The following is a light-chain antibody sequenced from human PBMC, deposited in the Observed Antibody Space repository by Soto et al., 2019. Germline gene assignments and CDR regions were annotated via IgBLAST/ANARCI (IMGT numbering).Light chain of an antibody. Sequence: QSALTQPASVSGSPGQSITISCTGTSSDIGDYDYVSWYQQRPGRAPKLMIYEVRYRPSGVSNRFSGSKSGNTASLTISGLQAEDEADYYCCSYTRTSNHYFFXSGTKVTVL. CDR3: CSYTRTSNHYF. J-gene: IGLJ1*01. CDR1: SSDIGDYDY. V-gene: IGLV2-14*01. CDR2: EVR.